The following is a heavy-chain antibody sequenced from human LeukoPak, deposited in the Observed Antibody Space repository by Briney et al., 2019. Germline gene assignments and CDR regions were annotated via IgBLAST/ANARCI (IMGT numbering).Heavy chain of an antibody. Sequence: GGSLRLSCAASGFTFSSYAMHWVRQAPGEGLEWVAVISYDGSNKYYADSVKGRFTISRDNSKNTLYLQMNSLRAEDTAVYYCARDYYGSGSGGFDPWGQGTLVTVSS. D-gene: IGHD3-10*01. V-gene: IGHV3-30*04. CDR2: ISYDGSNK. CDR3: ARDYYGSGSGGFDP. CDR1: GFTFSSYA. J-gene: IGHJ5*02.